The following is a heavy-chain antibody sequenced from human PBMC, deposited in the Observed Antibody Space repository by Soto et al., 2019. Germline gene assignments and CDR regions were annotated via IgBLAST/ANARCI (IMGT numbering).Heavy chain of an antibody. CDR1: GFSLSTSGVG. CDR2: IYWDDDK. V-gene: IGHV2-5*02. Sequence: QITLKESGPTLVKPTQTLTLTCTFSGFSLSTSGVGVCLIRQPPGKALEWLALIYWDDDKRYTPSLKSRLTIPKDISQNHFVLTMTNMDPVDTATYYGADSGAVDYDIWTGYYSGWFDPWGQGTLVTVSS. D-gene: IGHD3-9*01. J-gene: IGHJ5*02. CDR3: ADSGAVDYDIWTGYYSGWFDP.